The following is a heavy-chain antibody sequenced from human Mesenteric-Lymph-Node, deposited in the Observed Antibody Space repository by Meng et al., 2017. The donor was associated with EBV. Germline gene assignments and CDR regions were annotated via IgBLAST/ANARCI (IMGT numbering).Heavy chain of an antibody. V-gene: IGHV3-15*01. Sequence: GHLVGSGGGLVKPGGSLRLSCAASGFTFSNAYMTWVRQAPGKGLEWVGRIKSKTDGETTHYAAPVKGRFTISRDDSKNTLFLQMNSLQTEDTAVYYCTTDPAAPFDYWGQGTLVTVSS. J-gene: IGHJ4*02. CDR2: IKSKTDGETT. CDR3: TTDPAAPFDY. CDR1: GFTFSNAY. D-gene: IGHD6-25*01.